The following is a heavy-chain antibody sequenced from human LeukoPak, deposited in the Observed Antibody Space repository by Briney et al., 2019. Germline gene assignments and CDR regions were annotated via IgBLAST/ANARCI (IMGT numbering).Heavy chain of an antibody. CDR1: GSSFSDQY. J-gene: IGHJ4*02. CDR3: TTVGYCTNGECYGFDY. CDR2: TGNKASRYTT. Sequence: PGGSLRLSCAASGSSFSDQYMDWVRQAPGKGLQWVGRTGNKASRYTTEYAASVKGRFIISRDDSKNSLYLQMNSLKTEDTAVYYCTTVGYCTNGECYGFDYWGQGTLATVSS. V-gene: IGHV3-72*01. D-gene: IGHD2-8*01.